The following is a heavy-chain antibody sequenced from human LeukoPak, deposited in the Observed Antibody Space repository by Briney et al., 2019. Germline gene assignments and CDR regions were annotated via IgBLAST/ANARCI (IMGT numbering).Heavy chain of an antibody. CDR1: GFTFSDAW. V-gene: IGHV3-15*01. CDR3: TESLVH. Sequence: GGSLRLSCAASGFTFSDAWMTWVRLAPGKGLEWVGRITSKTNGGTIEYAAIVKGRFTISRDDSKDTLFLQMDSLTTEDTAVYYCTESLVHWGQGARVTVSS. D-gene: IGHD6-13*01. CDR2: ITSKTNGGTI. J-gene: IGHJ4*02.